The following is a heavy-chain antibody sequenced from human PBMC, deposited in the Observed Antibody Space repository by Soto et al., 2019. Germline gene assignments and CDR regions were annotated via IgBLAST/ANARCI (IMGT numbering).Heavy chain of an antibody. CDR2: INPNSGGT. D-gene: IGHD5-18*01. J-gene: IGHJ3*02. Sequence: ASVKVSCKASGYTFTGYYMHWVRQAPGQGLEWMGWINPNSGGTNYAQKFQGWVTMTRDTSISTAYMELSRLRFDDTAVYYCARSPFGYSYGEGAFDIWGQGTMVTVSS. CDR1: GYTFTGYY. CDR3: ARSPFGYSYGEGAFDI. V-gene: IGHV1-2*04.